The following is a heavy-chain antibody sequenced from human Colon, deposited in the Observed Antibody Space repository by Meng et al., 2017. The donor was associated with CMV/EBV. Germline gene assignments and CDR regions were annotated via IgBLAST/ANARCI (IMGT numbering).Heavy chain of an antibody. CDR1: Y. CDR3: ARGLTPPAYCSSTSCYTAEYSQH. J-gene: IGHJ1*01. CDR2: INPSGGST. D-gene: IGHD2-2*02. V-gene: IGHV1-46*01. Sequence: YVHWVRKAPGQGLEWMGIINPSGGSTSYAQKFQGRVTMTRDTSTDTVYMELNSLRSEDTAVYYCARGLTPPAYCSSTSCYTAEYSQHWGQGTLVTVSS.